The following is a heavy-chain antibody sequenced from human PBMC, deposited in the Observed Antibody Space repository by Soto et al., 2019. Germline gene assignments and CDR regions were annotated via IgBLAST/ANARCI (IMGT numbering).Heavy chain of an antibody. D-gene: IGHD3-9*01. CDR3: ARDRGRYYDILTGYYCDC. CDR1: GYTFTSYY. V-gene: IGHV1-46*01. Sequence: ASVKVSCKASGYTFTSYYMHWVRQAPGQGLEWMGIINPSGGSTSYAQKFQGRVTMTRDTSTSTVYMELSSLRSEDTAVYYCARDRGRYYDILTGYYCDCWGQGTLVTVSS. CDR2: INPSGGST. J-gene: IGHJ4*02.